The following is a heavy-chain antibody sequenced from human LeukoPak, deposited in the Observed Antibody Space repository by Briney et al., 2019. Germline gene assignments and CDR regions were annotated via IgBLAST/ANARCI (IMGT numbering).Heavy chain of an antibody. CDR3: ARGRFGGYYYDSSGYYPEYFQH. Sequence: SVKVSCKASGGTFISYAISWVRQAPGQGLEWMGGIIPIFGTANYAQKFQGRVTITADESTSTAYMELSSLRSEDTAVYYCARGRFGGYYYDSSGYYPEYFQHWGQGTLVTVSS. J-gene: IGHJ1*01. D-gene: IGHD3-22*01. V-gene: IGHV1-69*13. CDR2: IIPIFGTA. CDR1: GGTFISYA.